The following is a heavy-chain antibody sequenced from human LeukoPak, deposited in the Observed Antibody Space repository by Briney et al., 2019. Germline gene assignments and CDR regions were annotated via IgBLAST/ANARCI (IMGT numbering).Heavy chain of an antibody. Sequence: GGSLRLSCAAAEFTLSSYGMAWVRQASGKGPEWVSAIGHGGTKYYTDPVRGRFTISRDNSKNTLYLQMKSLRGEDTAVYYCAKAMASRRPFDCWGQGTLVTVSS. V-gene: IGHV3-23*01. CDR3: AKAMASRRPFDC. CDR2: IGHGGTK. CDR1: EFTLSSYG. J-gene: IGHJ4*02. D-gene: IGHD5-24*01.